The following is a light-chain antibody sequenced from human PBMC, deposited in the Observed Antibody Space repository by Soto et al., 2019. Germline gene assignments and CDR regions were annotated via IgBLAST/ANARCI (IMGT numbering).Light chain of an antibody. CDR1: SSDVGGYNY. Sequence: QSALTQPRSVSGSPGQSVTISCTGTSSDVGGYNYVSWYQQHPGNAPKLMIYDVSKRPSGVPDRFSGSKSGNTASLTISGLQAEDEADYYCCSYAGGNTGVFGGGTKLTVL. V-gene: IGLV2-11*01. J-gene: IGLJ3*02. CDR2: DVS. CDR3: CSYAGGNTGV.